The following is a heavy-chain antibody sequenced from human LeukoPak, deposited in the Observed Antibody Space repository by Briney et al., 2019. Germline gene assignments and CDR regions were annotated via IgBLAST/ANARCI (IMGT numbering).Heavy chain of an antibody. CDR3: ARGLRYFDSTFDY. CDR1: GFTFSSYW. CDR2: IKQDGSVK. J-gene: IGHJ4*02. Sequence: PGGSLRLSCAASGFTFSSYWMSWVRQAPGKGLEWVANIKQDGSVKYYVDSVKGRFTISRDNAKNSLYLQMNSLRAEDTAVYYCARGLRYFDSTFDYWGQGTLVTVSS. D-gene: IGHD3-9*01. V-gene: IGHV3-7*01.